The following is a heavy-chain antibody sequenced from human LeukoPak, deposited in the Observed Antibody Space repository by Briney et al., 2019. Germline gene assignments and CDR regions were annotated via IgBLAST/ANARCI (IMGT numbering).Heavy chain of an antibody. D-gene: IGHD5-18*01. V-gene: IGHV4-34*01. CDR1: GGSFSGYS. CDR3: ARVRLPPYYYYFYYMGV. J-gene: IGHJ6*03. CDR2: INHSGTT. Sequence: SETLSLTCAVYGGSFSGYSWTWIRQPPGKGLEWIGEINHSGTTDYNPSLQSRVTISLDTSKNQFSLKVTSVTAADTAVYYCARVRLPPYYYYFYYMGVWGTGTTVTVSS.